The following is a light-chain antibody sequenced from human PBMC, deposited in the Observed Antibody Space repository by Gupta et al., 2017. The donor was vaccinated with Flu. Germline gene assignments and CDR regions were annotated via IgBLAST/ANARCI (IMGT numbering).Light chain of an antibody. CDR3: QQSYSTLLT. J-gene: IGKJ4*01. Sequence: DIQMTQYPSSLSASAGDRVTITCRASKSISSYLNWYQQKPGKAPKLLIYAASSLQSGVPSRFSGSGSGTDFTLTISSLQPEDFATYYCQQSYSTLLTFGGGTKVEIK. V-gene: IGKV1-39*01. CDR2: AAS. CDR1: KSISSY.